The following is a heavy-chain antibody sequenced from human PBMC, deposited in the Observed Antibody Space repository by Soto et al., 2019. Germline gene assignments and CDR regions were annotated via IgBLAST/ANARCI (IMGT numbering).Heavy chain of an antibody. CDR2: ISGSGGST. V-gene: IGHV3-23*01. J-gene: IGHJ4*02. D-gene: IGHD2-8*01. Sequence: WKSLRLSCSASVFTFSSYAMSWFRQAPGKGLEWVSAISGSGGSTYYADSVKGRFTISRDNSKNTLYLQMNSLRAEDTAVYYRAKDLVAYGGYFDYWSQGTLVTVSS. CDR3: AKDLVAYGGYFDY. CDR1: VFTFSSYA.